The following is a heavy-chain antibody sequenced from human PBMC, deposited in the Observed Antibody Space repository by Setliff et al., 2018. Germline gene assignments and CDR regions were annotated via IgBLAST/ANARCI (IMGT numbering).Heavy chain of an antibody. CDR3: ARESSGSLVNY. V-gene: IGHV3-74*01. J-gene: IGHJ4*02. D-gene: IGHD1-26*01. Sequence: GGSLRLSCAASGFTFSSYWMHWVRQAPGKGLVWVSRINSDGSSTSYADSVKGRFTISRDNAKNTLYLQMNSLRAEDTAVYYCARESSGSLVNYRGQGTLVTVSS. CDR1: GFTFSSYW. CDR2: INSDGSST.